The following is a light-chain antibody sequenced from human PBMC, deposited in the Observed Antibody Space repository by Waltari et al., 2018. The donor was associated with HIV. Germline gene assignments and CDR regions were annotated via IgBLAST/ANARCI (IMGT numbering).Light chain of an antibody. CDR3: QQSYTSSYT. V-gene: IGKV1-39*01. CDR1: QSIGDH. CDR2: GAS. Sequence: DMQMTQSPSSLSASVGDRVTVTCRASQSIGDHLNWFQQRPGKAPTLRIFGASSLHSVVPTRFSGSGSGTDFTLTIHSLQPEDFATYWCQQSYTSSYTFGQGTRLEIK. J-gene: IGKJ2*01.